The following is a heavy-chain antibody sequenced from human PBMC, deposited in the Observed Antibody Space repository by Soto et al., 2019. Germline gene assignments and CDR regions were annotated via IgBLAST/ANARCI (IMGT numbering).Heavy chain of an antibody. CDR2: IITVLGTT. CDR1: GDTFSSYA. Sequence: QVQLVQSGAELKKTGSSVKVSCRASGDTFSSYAVNWVRQAPGRGLEWMGRIITVLGTTDYAQKFKGRLTISAEKSTKTVYMELSSLRSEDTAVYYCARRRYCGYDCYHKHYYGMDVWGQGTTVTVAS. J-gene: IGHJ6*02. CDR3: ARRRYCGYDCYHKHYYGMDV. V-gene: IGHV1-69*08. D-gene: IGHD2-21*01.